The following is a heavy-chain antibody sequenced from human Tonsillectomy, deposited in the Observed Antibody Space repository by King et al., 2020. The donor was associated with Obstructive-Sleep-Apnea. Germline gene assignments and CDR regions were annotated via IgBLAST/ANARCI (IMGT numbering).Heavy chain of an antibody. CDR2: IIGSGGST. Sequence: VQLVESGGGLVQPGGSLRLSCAASGFTFCSDAMSWVRPAPGKGLEWVSAIIGSGGSTNYAESVKGRFTISRDNSKNTLYLQMNSLRAEDTAVYYCAKDDYYGSGSYYKGIFDYWGQGTLVTVSS. D-gene: IGHD3-10*01. CDR3: AKDDYYGSGSYYKGIFDY. V-gene: IGHV3-23*04. J-gene: IGHJ4*02. CDR1: GFTFCSDA.